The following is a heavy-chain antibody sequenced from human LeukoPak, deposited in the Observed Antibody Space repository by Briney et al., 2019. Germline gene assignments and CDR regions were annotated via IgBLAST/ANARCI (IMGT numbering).Heavy chain of an antibody. CDR1: GFDFSSNW. CDR2: IKGDGIST. CDR3: ARTQLDLDGFDI. J-gene: IGHJ3*02. V-gene: IGHV3-74*01. D-gene: IGHD1-1*01. Sequence: PGGSLRLSCAASGFDFSSNWMHWVRHAPGQGLVWVSRIKGDGISTNYADSVKGRFTISRDNARNSLYLQMNSLRGEDTAVYYCARTQLDLDGFDIWGQGTTVTVSS.